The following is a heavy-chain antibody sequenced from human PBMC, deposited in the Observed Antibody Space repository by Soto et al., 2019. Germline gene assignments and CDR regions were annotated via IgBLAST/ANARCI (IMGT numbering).Heavy chain of an antibody. V-gene: IGHV3-23*01. CDR2: ISGSGGNT. Sequence: GSLRLSCAASGFTFSNYAMSWLRQAPGKGLEWVSISGSGGNTYYADSVKGRFIISRDNSKNTLYLQMNSLRAEDTAVYYCAKDQGSTLYYFDYWGQGTLVTVSS. J-gene: IGHJ4*02. CDR1: GFTFSNYA. CDR3: AKDQGSTLYYFDY. D-gene: IGHD2-2*01.